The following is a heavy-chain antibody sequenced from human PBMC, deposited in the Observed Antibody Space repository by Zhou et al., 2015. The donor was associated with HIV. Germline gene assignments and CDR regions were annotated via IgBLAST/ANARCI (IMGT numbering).Heavy chain of an antibody. CDR2: MHPSSGNT. Sequence: QVQLVQSGAEVKTPGASVQVSCKTSGYTFTGFDIHWVRQVAGQGLEWMGWMHPSSGNTGFGQMFQGRVTMTRNTSINTAYMELSSLRSEDTATYFCATMKGYGTKWGRFDPWGQGTLVIVSS. J-gene: IGHJ5*02. CDR3: ATMKGYGTKWGRFDP. V-gene: IGHV1-8*01. CDR1: GYTFTGFD. D-gene: IGHD6-13*01.